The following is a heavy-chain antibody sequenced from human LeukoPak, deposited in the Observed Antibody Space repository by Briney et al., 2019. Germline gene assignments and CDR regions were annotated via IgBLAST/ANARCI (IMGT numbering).Heavy chain of an antibody. V-gene: IGHV1-18*01. CDR1: GYTFTSYG. CDR3: ARDRSYITIFGVPDNWFDP. J-gene: IGHJ5*02. D-gene: IGHD3-3*01. CDR2: ISAYNGNT. Sequence: GASVTVSCKASGYTFTSYGISWVRQAPGQGLEWMGWISAYNGNTNYAQKLQGRVTMTTDTSTSTANMELRSLRSDDTAVYYCARDRSYITIFGVPDNWFDPWGQGTLVTVSS.